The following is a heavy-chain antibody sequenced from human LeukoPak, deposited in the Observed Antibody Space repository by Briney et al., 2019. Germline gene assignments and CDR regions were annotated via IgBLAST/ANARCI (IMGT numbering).Heavy chain of an antibody. J-gene: IGHJ5*01. CDR2: ITGSHGRT. CDR1: GFTFSSFA. D-gene: IGHD4-17*01. CDR3: TKDPNGDYVGAFDP. V-gene: IGHV3-23*01. Sequence: GGSLRLSCEASGFTFSSFAMTWVGQAPGKGLEWVSSITGSHGRTYNTDSVKGRFTISRDNSQNTLYLQINSLRAEDTAVYYCTKDPNGDYVGAFDPWGQGTLVTVSS.